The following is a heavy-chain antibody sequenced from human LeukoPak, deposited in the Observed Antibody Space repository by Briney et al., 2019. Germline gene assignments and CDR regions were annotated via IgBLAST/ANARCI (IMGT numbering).Heavy chain of an antibody. D-gene: IGHD3-16*02. CDR1: GGSISSYY. Sequence: SETLSLTCTASGGSISSYYWSWIRQPPGKGLEWIGYIYYSGSTNYNPSLKSRVTISVDTSKNQFSLQLSSVTAADTAVYYCARDFAPALGYDYVWGSYRQEGAFDIWGQRTMVTVSS. CDR2: IYYSGST. CDR3: ARDFAPALGYDYVWGSYRQEGAFDI. V-gene: IGHV4-59*01. J-gene: IGHJ3*02.